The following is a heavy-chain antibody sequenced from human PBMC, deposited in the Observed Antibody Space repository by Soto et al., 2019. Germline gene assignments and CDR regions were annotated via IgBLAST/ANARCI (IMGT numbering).Heavy chain of an antibody. J-gene: IGHJ1*01. CDR2: INPSGGST. D-gene: IGHD2-15*01. CDR1: VYTFTSYY. V-gene: IGHV1-46*01. Sequence: GASVKVSCKASVYTFTSYYMHWVRQAPGQGLEWMGIINPSGGSTSYAQKFQGRVTMTRDTSTNTVYMELSSLRSEDTAVYYCAVVVAAITSAEYFQHWGQGTLVTV. CDR3: AVVVAAITSAEYFQH.